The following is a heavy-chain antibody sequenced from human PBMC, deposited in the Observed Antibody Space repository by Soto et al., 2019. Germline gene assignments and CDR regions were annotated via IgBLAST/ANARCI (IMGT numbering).Heavy chain of an antibody. J-gene: IGHJ4*02. V-gene: IGHV4-39*01. CDR3: ARRTVNIRTFYSGLKTHCFDY. Sequence: QLQLQESGPGLVKPSETLSLTCAVSGGSISSSSYYWGWIRQPPGKGLEWIGSIYYSGSTYYTPSLQSRVAISVDTSKNQFYLQLNSVTAADTAVYYCARRTVNIRTFYSGLKTHCFDYWGQGTLVTVSS. CDR1: GGSISSSSYY. CDR2: IYYSGST. D-gene: IGHD6-19*01.